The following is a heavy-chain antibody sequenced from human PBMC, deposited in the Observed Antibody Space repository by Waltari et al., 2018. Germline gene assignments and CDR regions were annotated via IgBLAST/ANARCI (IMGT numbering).Heavy chain of an antibody. D-gene: IGHD3-22*01. J-gene: IGHJ4*02. CDR1: GGSISSHY. Sequence: QVQLQESGPGLVQPSETLSLTCTVSGGSISSHYWIWIRQPPGKGLEWIGYIYYSGSTNYNPSRKSRVTISVDTSKNQCSLKLSSVTAADTAVYYCARVNYSSGYYYYYFDYWGQGTLVTVSS. CDR3: ARVNYSSGYYYYYFDY. V-gene: IGHV4-59*11. CDR2: IYYSGST.